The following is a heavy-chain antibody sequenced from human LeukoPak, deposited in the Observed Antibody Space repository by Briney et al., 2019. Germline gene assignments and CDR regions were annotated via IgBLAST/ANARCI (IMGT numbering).Heavy chain of an antibody. Sequence: GGSLRLSCAASGFTVSSNYMSWVRQAPGKGLEWVSFIYSDGSSYYADSVQGRFTLSRDNSKNTLYLQMNSLRAEDTAVYYCAELGITMIGGVWGKGTTVTISS. CDR1: GFTVSSNY. V-gene: IGHV3-66*01. J-gene: IGHJ6*04. D-gene: IGHD3-10*02. CDR3: AELGITMIGGV. CDR2: IYSDGSS.